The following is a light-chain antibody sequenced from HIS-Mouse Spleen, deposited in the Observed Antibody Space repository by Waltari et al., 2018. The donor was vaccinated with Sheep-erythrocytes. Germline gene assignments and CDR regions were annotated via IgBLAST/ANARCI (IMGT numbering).Light chain of an antibody. CDR1: QSVSSN. Sequence: EIVMTQSPATLSVSPGERATLSCRASQSVSSNLAWYQQKPGQAPRLLISGASTRATGIPARFIGSWSGTEFTLTISSLQSEDFAVYFCQQYNNWPPTFGQGTKVEIK. CDR3: QQYNNWPPT. V-gene: IGKV3-15*01. J-gene: IGKJ1*01. CDR2: GAS.